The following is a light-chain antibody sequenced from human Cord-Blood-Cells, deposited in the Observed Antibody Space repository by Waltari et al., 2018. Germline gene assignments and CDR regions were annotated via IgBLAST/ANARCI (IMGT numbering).Light chain of an antibody. J-gene: IGKJ3*01. CDR2: GAS. V-gene: IGKV3-15*01. Sequence: EIVMTQSPATLSVSPGERAPLSCRARQSVSSNLAWYQQKPGQAPRLLIYGASTRATGIPARFSGSGSGTEFALNISSLQSEDCAVYYCQQYNNWPPVTCGPGTKVDIK. CDR3: QQYNNWPPVT. CDR1: QSVSSN.